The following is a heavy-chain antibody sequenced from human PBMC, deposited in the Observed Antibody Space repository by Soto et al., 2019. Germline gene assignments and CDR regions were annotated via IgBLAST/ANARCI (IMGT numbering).Heavy chain of an antibody. CDR2: INHSGST. D-gene: IGHD3-3*01. CDR1: GGSFSGYY. J-gene: IGHJ6*02. CDR3: ARGDYDFWSGYPAYYYYYYGMDV. V-gene: IGHV4-34*01. Sequence: QVQLQQWGAGLLKPSETLSLTCAVYGGSFSGYYWSWIRQPPGKGLEWIWEINHSGSTNYNPSLKSRVTISVDTSKNQFSLKLSSVTAADTAVYYCARGDYDFWSGYPAYYYYYYGMDVWGQGTTVTVSS.